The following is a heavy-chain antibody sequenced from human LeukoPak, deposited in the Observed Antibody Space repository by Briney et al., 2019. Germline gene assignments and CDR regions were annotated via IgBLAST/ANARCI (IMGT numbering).Heavy chain of an antibody. V-gene: IGHV3-7*01. J-gene: IGHJ4*02. CDR1: GFTFSSYW. CDR3: ARGSYYDGRNFDY. Sequence: GGSLRLSCAASGFTFSSYWMSWVRQAPGKGLEWVANIKQDGSEKYYVDSVKGRFTISRDNAKNSLYLQMNSLRAEDTAVYYCARGSYYDGRNFDYWGQGTLVTVSS. CDR2: IKQDGSEK. D-gene: IGHD3-22*01.